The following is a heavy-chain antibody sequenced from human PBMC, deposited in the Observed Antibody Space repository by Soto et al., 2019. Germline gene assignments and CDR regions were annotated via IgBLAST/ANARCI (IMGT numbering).Heavy chain of an antibody. CDR1: GYTFTSYG. CDR2: ISAYNGNT. D-gene: IGHD6-19*01. V-gene: IGHV1-18*01. Sequence: ASVKVSCKASGYTFTSYGISWVRQAPGQGLEWMGWISAYNGNTNYAQKLQGRVTMTTDTSTSTAYMELRSLRSDDTAVYYCARGSDEEAIAVADTLDYWGQGTLVTVSS. CDR3: ARGSDEEAIAVADTLDY. J-gene: IGHJ4*02.